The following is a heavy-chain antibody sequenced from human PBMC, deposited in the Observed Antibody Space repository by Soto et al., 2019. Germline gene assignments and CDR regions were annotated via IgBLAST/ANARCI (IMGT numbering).Heavy chain of an antibody. CDR2: IIPIFGTA. CDR1: GGTFSSYA. V-gene: IGHV1-69*06. J-gene: IGHJ5*02. Sequence: SVKVSWKASGGTFSSYAISWVRQAPGQGLEWMGGIIPIFGTANYAQKFQGRVTITADKSTSTAYMELSSLRSEDTAVYYCARGGAAAGTIRGNNWFDPWGQGTLVTSPQ. CDR3: ARGGAAAGTIRGNNWFDP. D-gene: IGHD6-13*01.